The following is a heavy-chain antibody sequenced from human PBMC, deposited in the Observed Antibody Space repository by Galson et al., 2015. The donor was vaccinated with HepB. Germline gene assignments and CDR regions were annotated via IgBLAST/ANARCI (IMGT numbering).Heavy chain of an antibody. Sequence: SVKVSCKASGSTFTSYGISWVRQAPGQGLEWMGWISAYNGNTNYAQKLQGRVTMTTDTSTSTAYMALRSLRSDDTAVYYCARDPSPTWALVEYFQHWGQGTLVTVSS. CDR1: GSTFTSYG. CDR2: ISAYNGNT. J-gene: IGHJ1*01. D-gene: IGHD3-16*01. V-gene: IGHV1-18*01. CDR3: ARDPSPTWALVEYFQH.